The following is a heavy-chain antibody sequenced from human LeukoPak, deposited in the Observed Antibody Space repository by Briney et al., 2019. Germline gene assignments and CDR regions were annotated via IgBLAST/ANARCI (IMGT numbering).Heavy chain of an antibody. D-gene: IGHD3-10*01. Sequence: VSVKVSCKASGYTFTGYYMHWVRQAPGQGLEWMGWINPNSGDTNYAQKFKGRVTMTRDTSIATAYMDLTTLRSDDTAVYYCAREWNKYGSGSYFKLWGQGTLVTVSS. CDR2: INPNSGDT. V-gene: IGHV1-2*02. CDR3: AREWNKYGSGSYFKL. CDR1: GYTFTGYY. J-gene: IGHJ4*02.